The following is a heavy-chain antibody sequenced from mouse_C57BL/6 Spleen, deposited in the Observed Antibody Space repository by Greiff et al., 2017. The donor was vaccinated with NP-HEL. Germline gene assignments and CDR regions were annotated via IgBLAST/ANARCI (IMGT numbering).Heavy chain of an antibody. CDR3: ARRGYYGGYAMDY. CDR2: IYPGSGST. CDR1: GYTFTSYW. J-gene: IGHJ4*01. V-gene: IGHV1-55*01. Sequence: VQLQQSGAELVKPGASVKMSCKASGYTFTSYWITWVKQRPGQGLEWIGDIYPGSGSTNYNEKFKSKATLTVDTSSSTAYMQLSSLTSEDSAVYYCARRGYYGGYAMDYWGQGTSVTVSS. D-gene: IGHD2-3*01.